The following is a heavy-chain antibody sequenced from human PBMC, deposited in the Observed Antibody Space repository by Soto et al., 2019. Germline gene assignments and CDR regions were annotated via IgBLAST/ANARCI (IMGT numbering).Heavy chain of an antibody. CDR1: GFIFSDYP. J-gene: IGHJ4*02. CDR2: ISDSIDST. V-gene: IGHV3-23*01. CDR3: AREMVRGVGSDY. D-gene: IGHD3-10*01. Sequence: PGGSLRLSCAVSGFIFSDYPMSWVRQAPGKGLEWVSGISDSIDSTYSADSVKGRFTISRDISKNTLYLQMNSLRAEDTAVFYCAREMVRGVGSDYWGQGTLVTVSS.